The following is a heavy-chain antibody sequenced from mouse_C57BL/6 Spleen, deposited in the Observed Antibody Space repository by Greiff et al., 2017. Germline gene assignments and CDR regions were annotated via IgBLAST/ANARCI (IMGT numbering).Heavy chain of an antibody. V-gene: IGHV5-17*01. J-gene: IGHJ4*01. D-gene: IGHD2-4*01. CDR3: ARASYYYDYVYAMDY. CDR1: GFTFSDYG. Sequence: EVMLVESGGGLVKPGGSLKLSCAASGFTFSDYGMHWVRQAPEKGLEWVAYISSGSSTIYYADTVKGRFTISRDNAKNTLFLQMTSLRSEDTAMYYCARASYYYDYVYAMDYWGQGTSVTVSS. CDR2: ISSGSSTI.